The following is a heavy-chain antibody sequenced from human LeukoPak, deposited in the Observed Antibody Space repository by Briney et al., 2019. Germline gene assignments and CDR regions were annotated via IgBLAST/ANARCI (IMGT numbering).Heavy chain of an antibody. D-gene: IGHD2-8*01. J-gene: IGHJ4*02. Sequence: GASVKVSCKASGYTFTSYAMHWVRQAPGQRLAWMGWINAGNGNTKYSQKFQGRVTITRDTSADTAYMELSSLRSEDTAVYYCARLKYCTNGVCYAGFDYWGQGTLVTVSS. CDR1: GYTFTSYA. CDR2: INAGNGNT. CDR3: ARLKYCTNGVCYAGFDY. V-gene: IGHV1-3*01.